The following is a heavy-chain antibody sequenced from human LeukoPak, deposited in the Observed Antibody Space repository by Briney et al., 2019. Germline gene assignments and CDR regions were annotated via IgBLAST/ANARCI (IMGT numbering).Heavy chain of an antibody. D-gene: IGHD4-17*01. CDR1: GFTFSDYG. CDR2: IWSDGSNK. V-gene: IGHV3-33*01. Sequence: GGSLRLSCAASGFTFSDYGIHWVRQAPGKGLEWVAIIWSDGSNKYYADSVKGRFTISRDDSKNTVHLQMNSLRAEDTVLYFCGRDLRSGYFDYLGQGTLVTVSS. J-gene: IGHJ4*02. CDR3: GRDLRSGYFDY.